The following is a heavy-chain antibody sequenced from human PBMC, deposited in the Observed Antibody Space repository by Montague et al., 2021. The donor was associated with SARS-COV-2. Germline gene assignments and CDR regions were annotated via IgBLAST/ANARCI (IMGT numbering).Heavy chain of an antibody. CDR1: GGSISSYY. CDR3: ARGGGNCGGCYYYRFDA. CDR2: ISYSGST. D-gene: IGHD2-21*01. Sequence: SETLSLTCTVSGGSISSYYWSWIRQPPGKGLESIGYISYSGSTNYNPSLKSRVTISVDTSKNQFSLKLNSVTAADTAVYYCARGGGNCGGCYYYRFDAWGQGTTVTVSS. J-gene: IGHJ5*02. V-gene: IGHV4-59*01.